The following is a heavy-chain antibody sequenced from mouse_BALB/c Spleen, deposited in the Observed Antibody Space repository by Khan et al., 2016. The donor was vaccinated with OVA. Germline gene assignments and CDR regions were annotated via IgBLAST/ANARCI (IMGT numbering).Heavy chain of an antibody. CDR1: GYSFTLYY. D-gene: IGHD2-14*01. V-gene: IGHV1-26*01. Sequence: IQLVQSGPDLVKPGASVKISCKASGYSFTLYYMSWVKQSHGKSLEWIGRVNPNTDNINYNQEFKGKATLTVDKSSNTAYMELRSLTSEDSAVCSCARGYGCFASWGQGTLVTVSA. CDR3: ARGYGCFAS. CDR2: VNPNTDNI. J-gene: IGHJ3*01.